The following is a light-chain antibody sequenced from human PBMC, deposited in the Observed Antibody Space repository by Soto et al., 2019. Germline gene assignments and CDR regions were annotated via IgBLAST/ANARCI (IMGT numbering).Light chain of an antibody. CDR2: DAS. CDR1: RSVNAD. V-gene: IGKV3-15*01. J-gene: IGKJ5*01. CDR3: QQYNDWPPVT. Sequence: EIMMTQSPATLSVSPGERATLSCRASRSVNADLAWYQQKPGQAPRLLIYDASTRATGIPARFSGSGSGTEFPLSIGSLQSGDFAVYYSQQYNDWPPVTFGQGTRLEIK.